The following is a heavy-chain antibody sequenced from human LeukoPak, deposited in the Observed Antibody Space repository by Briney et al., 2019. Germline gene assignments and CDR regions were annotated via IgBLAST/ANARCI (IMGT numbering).Heavy chain of an antibody. D-gene: IGHD6-19*01. CDR3: ARHTGQWLGGFDY. CDR2: INPNSGGT. V-gene: IGHV1-2*02. Sequence: ASVKVSCKASGYTFTAYYMHWVRQAPGQGLEWMGWINPNSGGTNYAQKFQGRVTMTRDTSISTAYMELSRLRSDDTAVYYCARHTGQWLGGFDYWGQGTLVTVSS. J-gene: IGHJ4*02. CDR1: GYTFTAYY.